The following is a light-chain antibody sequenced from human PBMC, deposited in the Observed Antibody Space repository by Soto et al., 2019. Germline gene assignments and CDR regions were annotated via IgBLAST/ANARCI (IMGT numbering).Light chain of an antibody. V-gene: IGLV3-1*01. CDR1: NLGDKY. CDR2: QDS. CDR3: QAWDSSTSSVV. Sequence: SYELTQPPSVSVSPGQTASITCSGDNLGDKYACWYQQKPGQSPVLVIYQDSKRPSGIPERFSGSNSGNTATLTISGTQAMYEADYYCQAWDSSTSSVVFGGGTKLTVL. J-gene: IGLJ2*01.